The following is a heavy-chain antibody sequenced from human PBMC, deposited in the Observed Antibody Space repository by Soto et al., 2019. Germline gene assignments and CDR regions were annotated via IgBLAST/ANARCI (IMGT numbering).Heavy chain of an antibody. CDR2: IGGTDTFT. J-gene: IGHJ4*02. CDR1: GFTFKNYN. V-gene: IGHV3-21*01. CDR3: VRDGSLLGLTR. D-gene: IGHD3-10*01. Sequence: EVQLVESGGCLVKPGESLRLSCVASGFTFKNYNMNWFRQAPGKGLAWVSAIGGTDTFTYYADSVKGRFSISRDNAKSSLFLQMNSLRAEDTAVYFCVRDGSLLGLTRWGQGALVTVSS.